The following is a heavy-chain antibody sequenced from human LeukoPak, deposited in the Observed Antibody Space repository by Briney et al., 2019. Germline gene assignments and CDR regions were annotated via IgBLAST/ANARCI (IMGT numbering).Heavy chain of an antibody. CDR1: GGTFSSYA. Sequence: GASVKVSCKASGGTFSSYAISWVRQAPGQGLEWMGRVIPILGIANYAQKFQGRVTITADKSTSTAYMELSSLRSEDTAVYYCARDSTMIALYYFDYWGQGTLVTVSS. D-gene: IGHD3-22*01. CDR3: ARDSTMIALYYFDY. J-gene: IGHJ4*02. V-gene: IGHV1-69*04. CDR2: VIPILGIA.